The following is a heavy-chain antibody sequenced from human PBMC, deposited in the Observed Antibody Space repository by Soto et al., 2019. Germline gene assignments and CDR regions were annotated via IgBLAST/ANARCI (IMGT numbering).Heavy chain of an antibody. D-gene: IGHD4-17*01. J-gene: IGHJ5*02. CDR2: ISTKLGNI. V-gene: IGHV1-18*04. Sequence: VQLVQSGGEVKKPGASVKVSCKASGYSFTSFGITWVRQAPGQGLEWMAWISTKLGNINYAPKFQGRVTVTTDTSTGTANMEVRSLRSDDTALYYCARGGDYGDWGDLDAWGQGTLVTVSS. CDR1: GYSFTSFG. CDR3: ARGGDYGDWGDLDA.